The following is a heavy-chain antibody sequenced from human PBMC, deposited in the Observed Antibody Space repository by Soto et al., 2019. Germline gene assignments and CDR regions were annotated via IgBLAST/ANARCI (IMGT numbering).Heavy chain of an antibody. CDR1: GYTFTNYY. CDR2: LRPRTGNT. J-gene: IGHJ4*02. V-gene: IGHV1-46*01. CDR3: AREPNESFYFDY. Sequence: ASVKGSCKASGYTFTNYYIQWLRQAPGQGLEWLGILRPRTGNTGYAQRFQGRVTMTRDTSTGTVYMELTSLKSDDTAVYYCAREPNESFYFDYRGQGTQVT.